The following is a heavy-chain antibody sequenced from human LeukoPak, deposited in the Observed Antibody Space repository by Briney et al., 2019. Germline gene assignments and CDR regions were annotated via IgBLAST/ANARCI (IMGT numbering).Heavy chain of an antibody. CDR2: MSSSGKSI. D-gene: IGHD3-10*01. CDR3: ARSGTGVFDY. V-gene: IGHV3-48*03. J-gene: IGHJ4*02. Sequence: GGSLRLSCAASGFTFSSYEMNWVRQAPGKGPEWVSYMSSSGKSIYYADSVKGRFTISRDKAQNSLYLQMNSLRAEDTAVYYCARSGTGVFDYWGQGTLVTVSS. CDR1: GFTFSSYE.